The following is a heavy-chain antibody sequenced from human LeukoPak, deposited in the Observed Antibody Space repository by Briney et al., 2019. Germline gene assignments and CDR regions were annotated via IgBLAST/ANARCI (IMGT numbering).Heavy chain of an antibody. CDR3: ARISRSQYGMDV. D-gene: IGHD6-13*01. J-gene: IGHJ6*04. V-gene: IGHV4-59*08. Sequence: SETLSLTCTVSGGSISSYYWSWIRQPPGKGLEWIGYIYYSGSTNYNPSLKSRVTISVDTSKNQFSLRLSSVTAADTAVYYCARISRSQYGMDVWGEGSTVTVSS. CDR1: GGSISSYY. CDR2: IYYSGST.